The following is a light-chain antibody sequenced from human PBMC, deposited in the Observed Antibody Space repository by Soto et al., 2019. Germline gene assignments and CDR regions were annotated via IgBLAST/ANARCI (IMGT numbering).Light chain of an antibody. Sequence: NFMLTQPHSVSESPGKTITISCTRSSGSIASNFVQWYQQRPGSAPTAVIYEDNRRPSGVPDRFSGSIDTSSNSASLTISGLKTEDEADYYCKSYDSSMDVFGSGTKLTVL. V-gene: IGLV6-57*03. CDR1: SGSIASNF. J-gene: IGLJ1*01. CDR2: EDN. CDR3: KSYDSSMDV.